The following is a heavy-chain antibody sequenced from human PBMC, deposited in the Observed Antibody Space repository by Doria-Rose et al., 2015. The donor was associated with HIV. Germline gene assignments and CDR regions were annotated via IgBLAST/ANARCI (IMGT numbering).Heavy chain of an antibody. V-gene: IGHV2-26*01. CDR3: ARIKSSRWYHKYYFDF. Sequence: QVTLKESGPVLVKPTETLTLTCTVSGVSLSSPGMGVSWIRQPPGKALEWLSHIVSDDERSYKTSLKSRLTISRGTSKSQVVLTMTDMDPVDTATYHRARIKSSRWYHKYYFDFWGQGTLVIVSA. CDR1: GVSLSSPGMG. CDR2: IVSDDER. D-gene: IGHD6-13*01. J-gene: IGHJ4*02.